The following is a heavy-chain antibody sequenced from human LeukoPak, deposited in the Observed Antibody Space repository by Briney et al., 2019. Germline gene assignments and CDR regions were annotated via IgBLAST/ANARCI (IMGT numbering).Heavy chain of an antibody. V-gene: IGHV3-74*03. CDR3: AKSDWFDP. CDR1: GLTLKNYW. CDR2: SKYDASTA. J-gene: IGHJ5*02. Sequence: GGSLRLSCETSGLTLKNYWMSWLRRAPGKGLEWVSRSKYDASTAMYAESVKGRFTISRDNARCTLYLQMNSLRVDDTAVYYCAKSDWFDPCGRGILVTFSS.